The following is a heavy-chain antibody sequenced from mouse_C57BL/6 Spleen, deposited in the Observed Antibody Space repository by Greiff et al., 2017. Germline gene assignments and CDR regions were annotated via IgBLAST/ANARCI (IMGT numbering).Heavy chain of an antibody. Sequence: EVKLMESGPGLVKPSQSLSLTCSVTGYSITSGYYWNWIRQFPGNKLEWMGYISYDGSNNYNPSLKNRISITRDTSKNQFFLKLNSVTTEDTATYYCARDGGYDGYLRYAMDYWGQGTSATVSS. V-gene: IGHV3-6*01. J-gene: IGHJ4*01. D-gene: IGHD2-3*01. CDR1: GYSITSGYY. CDR3: ARDGGYDGYLRYAMDY. CDR2: ISYDGSN.